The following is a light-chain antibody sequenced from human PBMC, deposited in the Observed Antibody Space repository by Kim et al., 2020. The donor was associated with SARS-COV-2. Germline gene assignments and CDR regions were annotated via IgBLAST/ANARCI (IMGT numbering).Light chain of an antibody. J-gene: IGLJ3*02. CDR2: SDY. V-gene: IGLV1-44*01. Sequence: GQKVTISCYGSSSNIGISIVNWYQQVPGTAPSLLIYSDYQRPSGVPGRFSGSKSGTSASLAINGLQSEDEADYYCAAWDDSLQGWLFGGGTQLTVL. CDR1: SSNIGISI. CDR3: AAWDDSLQGWL.